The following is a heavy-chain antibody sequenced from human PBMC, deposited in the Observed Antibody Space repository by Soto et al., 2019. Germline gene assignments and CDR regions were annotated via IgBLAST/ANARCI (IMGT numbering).Heavy chain of an antibody. Sequence: EVQLVESGGGLVQPGGSLRLSCAASGFTFSTYDMYWVRQPTGKGLEWVSSIGTAGDTYYPGSVKGRFTISRENAKSSLYLQMHSLRVGDTAVYYCARDRREPYDYGLDVWGQGTTVTVS. D-gene: IGHD1-1*01. CDR1: GFTFSTYD. V-gene: IGHV3-13*04. CDR3: ARDRREPYDYGLDV. CDR2: IGTAGDT. J-gene: IGHJ6*02.